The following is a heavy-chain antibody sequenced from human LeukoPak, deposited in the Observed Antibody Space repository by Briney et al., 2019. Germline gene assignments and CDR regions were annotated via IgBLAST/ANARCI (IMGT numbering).Heavy chain of an antibody. CDR2: IKQDGSEK. J-gene: IGHJ4*02. V-gene: IGHV3-7*01. CDR1: GFTFSDYY. CDR3: ARSGGDSPHFDY. D-gene: IGHD2-21*02. Sequence: TGGSLRLSCAASGFTFSDYYMSWIRQAPGKGLEWVANIKQDGSEKYYVDSVKGRFTISRDNAKNSLYLQMNSLRAEDTAVYYCARSGGDSPHFDYWGQGTLVTVSS.